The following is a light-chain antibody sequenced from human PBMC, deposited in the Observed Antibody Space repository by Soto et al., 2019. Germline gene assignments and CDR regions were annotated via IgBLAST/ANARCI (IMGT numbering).Light chain of an antibody. V-gene: IGKV3-20*01. Sequence: EIVLTQSPGTLSLSPGERATLSCRASQSVSSSYLAWYQQKPGQAPRLLIYGASSRATGIPDRFSGSGYATDFTLTISRLEPEDFAVYYCQRYGTSPPLTFGGGTKVEIK. J-gene: IGKJ4*01. CDR2: GAS. CDR3: QRYGTSPPLT. CDR1: QSVSSSY.